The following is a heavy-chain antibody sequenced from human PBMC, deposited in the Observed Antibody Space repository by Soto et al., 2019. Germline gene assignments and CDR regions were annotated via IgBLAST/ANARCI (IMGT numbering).Heavy chain of an antibody. CDR2: ISSSSSYI. CDR3: ARDIHRGSTSPFDY. CDR1: GFTFSSYS. J-gene: IGHJ4*02. V-gene: IGHV3-21*01. Sequence: GGSLRLSCAASGFTFSSYSMNWVRQAPGKGLEWVSSISSSSSYIYYADSVKGRFTISRDNAKNSLYLQMNSLRAEDTAVYYCARDIHRGSTSPFDYWGQGTLVTVSS. D-gene: IGHD3-16*01.